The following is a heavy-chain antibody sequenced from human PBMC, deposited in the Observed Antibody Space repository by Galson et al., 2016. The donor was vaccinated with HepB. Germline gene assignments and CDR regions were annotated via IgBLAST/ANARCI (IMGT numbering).Heavy chain of an antibody. J-gene: IGHJ3*02. CDR3: ASQLFTSSSVLWAFYI. D-gene: IGHD6-6*01. Sequence: SLRLSCAASGFTFSSYSMHWVRQAPGKGLEWVAVIWYDGNYKYYADSAKGRFTISRDNSKSTLYLQMNSLRAEDTAVYYCASQLFTSSSVLWAFYIWGQGTMVTVSS. CDR1: GFTFSSYS. CDR2: IWYDGNYK. V-gene: IGHV3-33*01.